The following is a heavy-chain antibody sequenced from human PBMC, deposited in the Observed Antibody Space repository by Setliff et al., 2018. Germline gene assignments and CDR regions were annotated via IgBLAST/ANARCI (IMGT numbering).Heavy chain of an antibody. D-gene: IGHD5-18*01. J-gene: IGHJ4*02. CDR3: ARAPSVELVTIRTNSWFTY. V-gene: IGHV1-18*01. CDR1: GYTFRNYA. CDR2: ISVYNGDT. Sequence: ASVKVSCKASGYTFRNYAFAWVRQAPGQGLEWVGWISVYNGDTNYAQKFQGRVTLTTXXXTSTAYXXLXXXTSDDSAFYYCARAPSVELVTIRTNSWFTYWGQGTLVTVSS.